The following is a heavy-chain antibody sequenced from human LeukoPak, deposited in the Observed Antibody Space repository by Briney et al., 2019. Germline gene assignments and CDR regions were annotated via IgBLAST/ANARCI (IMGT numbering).Heavy chain of an antibody. CDR1: GFTVSSYH. D-gene: IGHD6-19*01. V-gene: IGHV3-53*01. J-gene: IGHJ4*02. CDR3: ARDSGWYVDL. CDR2: VNSGGTT. Sequence: GGSLRLSCAASGFTVSSYHMSWVRQAPGKGLECVSVVNSGGTTYYADSVKGRFTISRDNSKNTLHLQMSSLRADDTAVYYCARDSGWYVDLWGQGTLVTVSS.